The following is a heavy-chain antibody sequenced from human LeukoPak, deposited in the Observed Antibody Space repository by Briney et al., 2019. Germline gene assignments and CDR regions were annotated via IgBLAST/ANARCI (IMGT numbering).Heavy chain of an antibody. CDR3: ARGSNYADYMDV. CDR1: GYTFTSYD. V-gene: IGHV1-8*03. D-gene: IGHD5-24*01. J-gene: IGHJ6*03. CDR2: MNPNSGNT. Sequence: ASVKVSCKASGYTFTSYDINWARQATGQGLEWMGWMNPNSGNTGYAQKFQGRVTITRNTSISTAYMELSSLRSEDTAVYYCARGSNYADYMDVWGKGTTVTVSS.